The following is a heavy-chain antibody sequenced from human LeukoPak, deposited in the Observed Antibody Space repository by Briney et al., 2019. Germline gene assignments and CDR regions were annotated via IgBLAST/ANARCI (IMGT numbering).Heavy chain of an antibody. CDR2: SDTYNGKT. CDR3: AREPKIGNFDY. J-gene: IGHJ4*02. Sequence: GASVEVSCKAPGYSFTSYGIGCVRQAPGQGLEWMGWSDTYNGKTHYAQNLQGRVTMTTDISTTTAYMELRSLRSDDTAVYYCAREPKIGNFDYWGLGTLVIVSS. CDR1: GYSFTSYG. V-gene: IGHV1-18*01.